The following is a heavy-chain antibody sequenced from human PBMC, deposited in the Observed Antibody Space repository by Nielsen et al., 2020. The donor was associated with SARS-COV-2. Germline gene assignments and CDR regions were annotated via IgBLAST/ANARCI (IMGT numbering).Heavy chain of an antibody. CDR3: AGTLTIFGVAPTLDY. Sequence: SETLSLTCAVYGGSFSGHYWSWIRQTPGKGLEWIGEITHAGTTNYNPSLQSRVTISLDTSKKQFSLRLSSLTAADTAVYYCAGTLTIFGVAPTLDYWGQGILVTVSS. V-gene: IGHV4-34*01. CDR1: GGSFSGHY. J-gene: IGHJ4*02. D-gene: IGHD3-3*01. CDR2: ITHAGTT.